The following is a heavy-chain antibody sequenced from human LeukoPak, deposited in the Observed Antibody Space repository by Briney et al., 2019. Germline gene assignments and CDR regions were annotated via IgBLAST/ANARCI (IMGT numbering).Heavy chain of an antibody. J-gene: IGHJ4*02. V-gene: IGHV4-38-2*02. CDR2: IHHSGSP. CDR3: ARVGGPGWSYYFDY. Sequence: SQCLSPTCTVSSDSTSTVCYWCYLRQPPGKGLWGIGSIHHSGSPFYEPSLQSRVTISVDTSKNQFSLKLSSVTAADTAVYYCARVGGPGWSYYFDYWGQGTLVTVSS. CDR1: SDSTSTVCY. D-gene: IGHD3-3*01.